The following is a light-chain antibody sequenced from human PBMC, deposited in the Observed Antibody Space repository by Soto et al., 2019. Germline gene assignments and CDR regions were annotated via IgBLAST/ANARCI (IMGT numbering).Light chain of an antibody. Sequence: DIVLTQSPSSLSASVGDRVTITCRARQGINNDLAWYQQKPGKVPKLLIYAASTLQSGVPSRFSGSGSGTDFTLTISSLQPEDIATYYCQKYNSAPLTFGGGTKVDIK. CDR1: QGINND. CDR2: AAS. CDR3: QKYNSAPLT. J-gene: IGKJ4*01. V-gene: IGKV1-27*01.